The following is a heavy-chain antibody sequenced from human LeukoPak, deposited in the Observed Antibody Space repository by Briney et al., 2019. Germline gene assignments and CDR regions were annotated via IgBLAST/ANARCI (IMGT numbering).Heavy chain of an antibody. CDR3: TRDRGAMNDFDY. Sequence: GGSLRLSCAASGFTFSSYWMHWVRQAPGKGLVWVSRINSDGSSTSYADSVKGRFTISRDNSKKTLYLQMDSLRPEDTGVYYCTRDRGAMNDFDYWGQGTLVTVSS. CDR2: INSDGSST. V-gene: IGHV3-74*01. J-gene: IGHJ4*02. D-gene: IGHD2-2*01. CDR1: GFTFSSYW.